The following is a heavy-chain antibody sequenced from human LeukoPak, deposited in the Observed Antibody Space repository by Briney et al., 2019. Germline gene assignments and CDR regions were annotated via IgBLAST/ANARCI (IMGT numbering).Heavy chain of an antibody. Sequence: SETLSLTCAVYGGSFSGYYWSWIRQPPGKGLEWTGEINHSGSTNYNPSLKSRVTISVDTSKNQFSLKLSSVTAADTAVYYCASLGCSGGSCYWFDPWGQGTLVTVSS. D-gene: IGHD2-15*01. CDR3: ASLGCSGGSCYWFDP. V-gene: IGHV4-34*01. CDR2: INHSGST. J-gene: IGHJ5*02. CDR1: GGSFSGYY.